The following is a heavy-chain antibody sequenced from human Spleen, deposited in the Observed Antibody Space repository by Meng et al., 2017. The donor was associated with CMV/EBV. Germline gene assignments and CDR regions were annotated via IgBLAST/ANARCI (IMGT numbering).Heavy chain of an antibody. V-gene: IGHV3-9*01. J-gene: IGHJ4*02. Sequence: GGSLRLSCAASGFSCDDYVMHWVRQAPGKGLEWVSGISRNSGKVGYADSVKGRFTISRDNAKNSLYLQMNSLKTDDTALYFCVKDIWGYCSSTTCSGFYFDYWGQGTLVTVSS. CDR1: GFSCDDYV. CDR3: VKDIWGYCSSTTCSGFYFDY. CDR2: ISRNSGKV. D-gene: IGHD2-2*01.